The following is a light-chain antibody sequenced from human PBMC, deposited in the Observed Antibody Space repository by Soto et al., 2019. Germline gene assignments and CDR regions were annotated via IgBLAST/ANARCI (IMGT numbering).Light chain of an antibody. J-gene: IGKJ5*01. V-gene: IGKV1-12*01. CDR3: QQADTFPIT. Sequence: IQMTQSPSSVSASVGDRVPISCQASQGISRSLAWYQQKPGKAPKLLIYAASSLQSGVPSRFSGSGFGTDFTLTISSLQPEDSAIYYCQQADTFPITFGQGTRLEIK. CDR1: QGISRS. CDR2: AAS.